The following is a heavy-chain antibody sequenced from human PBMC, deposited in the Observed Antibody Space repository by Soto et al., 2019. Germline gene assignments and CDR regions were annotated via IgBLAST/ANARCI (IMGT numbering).Heavy chain of an antibody. CDR1: GFTFSGYS. CDR3: AKFTEPGYSSIWYYFEY. V-gene: IGHV3-21*06. Sequence: GSLRLSCVGSGFTFSGYSMAWVRQAPGRGLEWVASISSRSTNIDYADSVKGRFTISRDNAKNLVSLQMSSLRGEDTALYYCAKFTEPGYSSIWYYFEYWGQGTPVTVSS. CDR2: ISSRSTNI. D-gene: IGHD6-19*01. J-gene: IGHJ4*02.